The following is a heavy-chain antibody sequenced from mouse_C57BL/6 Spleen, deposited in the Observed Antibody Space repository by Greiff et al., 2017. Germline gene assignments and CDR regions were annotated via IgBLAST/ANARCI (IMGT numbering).Heavy chain of an antibody. J-gene: IGHJ2*01. CDR1: GYTFTEYT. V-gene: IGHV1-62-2*01. Sequence: QVQLKESGAELVKPGASVKLSCKASGYTFTEYTIHWVKQRSGQGLEWIGWFYPGSGSIKYNEKFKDKATLTADKSSSTVYLELSRLTSEDSAVYFCARHEGGWVYFDYWGQGTTLTVSS. CDR2: FYPGSGSI. D-gene: IGHD3-2*02. CDR3: ARHEGGWVYFDY.